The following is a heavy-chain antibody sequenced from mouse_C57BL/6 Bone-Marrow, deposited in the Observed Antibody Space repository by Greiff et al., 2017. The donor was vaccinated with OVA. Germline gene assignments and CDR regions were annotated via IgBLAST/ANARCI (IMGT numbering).Heavy chain of an antibody. CDR2: IYPRSGNT. Sequence: QVQLQQSGAELARPGASVKLSCKASGYTFTSYGISWVKQRTGQGLEWIGEIYPRSGNTYYNEKFKGKATLTADKSSSTAYMELRSLTSEDSAVYFCAREVITTVEEFAYWGQGTLVTVSA. D-gene: IGHD1-1*01. CDR3: AREVITTVEEFAY. V-gene: IGHV1-81*01. CDR1: GYTFTSYG. J-gene: IGHJ3*01.